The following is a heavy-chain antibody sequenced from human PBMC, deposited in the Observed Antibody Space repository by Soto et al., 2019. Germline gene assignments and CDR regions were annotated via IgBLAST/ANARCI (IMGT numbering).Heavy chain of an antibody. CDR3: ARHPTGLWFGDGPDY. J-gene: IGHJ4*02. Sequence: GVSVKVSCTASGYTFTSYVMHWVRQSPGQRLEWMGWINAGNGNTKYSQKFQGRVTITRDTSASTAYMELSSLRSEDTAVYYCARHPTGLWFGDGPDYWGQGIQVTVSS. V-gene: IGHV1-3*01. D-gene: IGHD3-10*01. CDR2: INAGNGNT. CDR1: GYTFTSYV.